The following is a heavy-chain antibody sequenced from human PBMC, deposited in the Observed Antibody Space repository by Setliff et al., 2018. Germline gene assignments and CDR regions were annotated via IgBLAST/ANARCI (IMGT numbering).Heavy chain of an antibody. CDR1: GGSFSGYY. V-gene: IGHV4-34*01. J-gene: IGHJ4*02. Sequence: PSETLSLTCAVYGGSFSGYYWSWIRQPPGKGLEWIGHIYIGGSANYNPSLKSRVTVSMDTSKNQFSLKVSSVTAADTAVYYCARSFSRREKFLLDYWGQGALVTVSS. CDR2: IYIGGSA. CDR3: ARSFSRREKFLLDY.